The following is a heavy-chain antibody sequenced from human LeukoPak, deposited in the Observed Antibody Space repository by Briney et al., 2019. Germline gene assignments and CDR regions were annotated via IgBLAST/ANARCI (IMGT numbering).Heavy chain of an antibody. V-gene: IGHV3-23*01. D-gene: IGHD1-26*01. CDR1: GFTFSNYA. J-gene: IGHJ4*02. CDR2: ISGSDGST. Sequence: GGSLRLSCAASGFTFSNYAMSWVRQAPGKGLEWVSAISGSDGSTNYADSVKGRFTISRDNSKNTLYLQMNSLRAEDTAVYYCVEGGGARFDYWGQGTLVAVSS. CDR3: VEGGGARFDY.